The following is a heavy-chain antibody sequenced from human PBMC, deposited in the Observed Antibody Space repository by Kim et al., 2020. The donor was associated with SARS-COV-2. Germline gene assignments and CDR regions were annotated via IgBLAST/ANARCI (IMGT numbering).Heavy chain of an antibody. D-gene: IGHD3-3*02. CDR3: ARSPYGSAGIFNIFRPDQ. J-gene: IGHJ4*02. Sequence: GESLKISCKGSGSTFTDYWIGWVRQMPGKGLKWMGIIYPGDSDTRYNPSFQGQVTISADRSISTAYLQWSSLKASDTALFYCARSPYGSAGIFNIFRPDQWGQGTLVTVSS. CDR1: GSTFTDYW. CDR2: IYPGDSDT. V-gene: IGHV5-51*01.